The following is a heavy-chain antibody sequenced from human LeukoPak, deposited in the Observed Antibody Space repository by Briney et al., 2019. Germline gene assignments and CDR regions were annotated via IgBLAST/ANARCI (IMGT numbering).Heavy chain of an antibody. CDR2: IIPIFGTA. Sequence: SVKVSCKASGGTFSSYAISWVRQAPGQGLEWMGGIIPIFGTANYAQKFQGRVTITADESTSTAYMELSSLRSDDTAVYYCARGRSSSWTDYWGQGTLVTVSS. CDR1: GGTFSSYA. V-gene: IGHV1-69*13. CDR3: ARGRSSSWTDY. D-gene: IGHD6-13*01. J-gene: IGHJ4*02.